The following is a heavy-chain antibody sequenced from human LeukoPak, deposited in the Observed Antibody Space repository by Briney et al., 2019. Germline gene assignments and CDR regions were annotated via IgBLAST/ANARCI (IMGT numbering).Heavy chain of an antibody. CDR3: AREPVTNTGGAFDI. Sequence: PSETLSLTCTVSGGSIRSHYWSWIRQPAGKGLEWIGRIYTGGNTNYNPSLKSRVTMSVDTSKNQFSLKLSSVTAADTAVYYCAREPVTNTGGAFDIWGQGTMVTVSS. D-gene: IGHD4-23*01. J-gene: IGHJ3*02. CDR1: GGSIRSHY. V-gene: IGHV4-4*07. CDR2: IYTGGNT.